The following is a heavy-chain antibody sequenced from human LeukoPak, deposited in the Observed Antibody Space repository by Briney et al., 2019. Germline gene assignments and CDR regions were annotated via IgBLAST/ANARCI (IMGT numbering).Heavy chain of an antibody. CDR3: AKTVAGTGESS. D-gene: IGHD6-19*01. CDR1: GFIFSNYW. Sequence: PGGSLRLSCAASGFIFSNYWMTWVRQAPGKGLEWVAHIRQDGSERHYVDSVKDRFTISRDNAKNSLYLQMNSLRAEDTALYYCAKTVAGTGESSWGQGTLVTVSS. J-gene: IGHJ4*02. V-gene: IGHV3-7*03. CDR2: IRQDGSER.